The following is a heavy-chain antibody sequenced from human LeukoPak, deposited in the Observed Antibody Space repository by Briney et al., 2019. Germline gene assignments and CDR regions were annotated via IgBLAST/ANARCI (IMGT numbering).Heavy chain of an antibody. CDR2: IEQDGSTK. V-gene: IGHV3-7*01. Sequence: GGSLRLSCAAYGFTFNIYWMAWVRQAPGKGLEWVANIEQDGSTKYYADSVKGRFTISRDNAKNSLYLQMNSLRAEDTAVYYCARDYDGNLEYWGQGTPVTVSS. J-gene: IGHJ4*02. D-gene: IGHD4-23*01. CDR3: ARDYDGNLEY. CDR1: GFTFNIYW.